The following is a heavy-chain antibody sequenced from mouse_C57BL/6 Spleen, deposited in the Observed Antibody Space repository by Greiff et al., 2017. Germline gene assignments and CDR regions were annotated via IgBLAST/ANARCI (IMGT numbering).Heavy chain of an antibody. CDR1: GYTFTSYW. CDR2: IDPSDSDT. V-gene: IGHV1-52*01. CDR3: AKPYYCGSSYAMVY. J-gene: IGHJ4*01. D-gene: IGHD1-1*01. Sequence: VQLQQPGAELVRPGSSVKLSCKASGYTFTSYWMHWVQPRPIQGLEWIGNIDPSDSDTHYNQQFKDKATLTVDNSSSTAYMQLCSLTSDDSAVYYCAKPYYCGSSYAMVYWGQGTSVTVSS.